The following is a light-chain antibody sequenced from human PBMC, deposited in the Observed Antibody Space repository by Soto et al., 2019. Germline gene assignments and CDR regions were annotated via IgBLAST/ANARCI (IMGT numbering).Light chain of an antibody. CDR1: QSIRGTS. CDR2: GAS. CDR3: QHNGSSPPIT. Sequence: DIVLTQSPGTLSLSPGEGATLSCRASQSIRGTSLAWYQQKPGQAPRLLIYGASTRAAGIPDRFSGGGSGADFTLTISRLEPGDFAVFYCQHNGSSPPITFGQGTRLEIK. J-gene: IGKJ5*01. V-gene: IGKV3-20*01.